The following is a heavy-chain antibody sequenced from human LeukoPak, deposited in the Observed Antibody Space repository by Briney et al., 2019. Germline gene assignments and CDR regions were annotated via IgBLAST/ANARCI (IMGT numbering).Heavy chain of an antibody. D-gene: IGHD3-22*01. J-gene: IGHJ4*02. CDR2: IWFDGSNK. V-gene: IGHV3-33*01. CDR3: ARGVMYYDSSGYLFDY. Sequence: PGRSLRLSCAASGFTFSSYGMHWVRQAPGKGLERVAIIWFDGSNKYCADSVKGRFTISRDNSKNTLYLQMNSRRAEDTAVYYCARGVMYYDSSGYLFDYWGQGILVTVSS. CDR1: GFTFSSYG.